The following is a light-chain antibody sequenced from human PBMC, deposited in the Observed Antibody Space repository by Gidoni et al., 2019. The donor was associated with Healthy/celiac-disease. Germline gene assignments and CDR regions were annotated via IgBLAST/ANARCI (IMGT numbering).Light chain of an antibody. V-gene: IGKV3-20*01. J-gene: IGKJ1*01. Sequence: IVLTPSPFTLALSPGERATLSCRASQSVSCSYLSWYKQKPGQAPRLLIYGASSRATGIPDRFSGSGSGTDFTLTISRLEPEDFAVYYCQQYGSSPPWTFGQGTKVEIK. CDR2: GAS. CDR3: QQYGSSPPWT. CDR1: QSVSCSY.